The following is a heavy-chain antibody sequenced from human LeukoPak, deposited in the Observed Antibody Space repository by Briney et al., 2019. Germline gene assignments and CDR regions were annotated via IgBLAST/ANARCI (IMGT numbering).Heavy chain of an antibody. D-gene: IGHD4-17*01. CDR3: ARDGAEDGDVAFDF. Sequence: GGSLRLSCTASGFTFRNYWMHWVHQGPGKGLVWVSRINYDGSETMYADSVKGRFTTSRDNGKNTVYLQMNSLRAEDTAVYYCARDGAEDGDVAFDFWGQGTLVTVSS. CDR2: INYDGSET. CDR1: GFTFRNYW. V-gene: IGHV3-74*03. J-gene: IGHJ4*02.